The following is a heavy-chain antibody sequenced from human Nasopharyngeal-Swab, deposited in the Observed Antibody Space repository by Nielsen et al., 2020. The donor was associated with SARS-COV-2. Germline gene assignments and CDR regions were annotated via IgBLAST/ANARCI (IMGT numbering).Heavy chain of an antibody. CDR2: NSWDGGST. J-gene: IGHJ6*02. Sequence: GESLKISCAASGFTFDDYTMHWVRQAPGKVLEWVSLNSWDGGSTYYADSVKGRFTISRDNAKNSLYLQMNSLRAEDTAVYYCARDDAYGSGSYYKPSYGMDVWGQGTTVTVSS. V-gene: IGHV3-43*01. CDR3: ARDDAYGSGSYYKPSYGMDV. D-gene: IGHD3-10*01. CDR1: GFTFDDYT.